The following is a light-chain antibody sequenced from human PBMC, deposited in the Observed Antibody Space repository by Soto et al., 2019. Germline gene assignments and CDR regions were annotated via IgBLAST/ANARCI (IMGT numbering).Light chain of an antibody. CDR3: QTWDTGIRV. Sequence: QSVLTQSPSASASLGASVNLTCTLSSGHSSYAIAWHQQQPEKGPRFLMKLNSDGSHSKGDGIPDRFSGSSSGTERYLTISSLQSEDEADYSCQTWDTGIRVFGGGTKLTVL. V-gene: IGLV4-69*01. CDR2: LNSDGSH. J-gene: IGLJ3*02. CDR1: SGHSSYA.